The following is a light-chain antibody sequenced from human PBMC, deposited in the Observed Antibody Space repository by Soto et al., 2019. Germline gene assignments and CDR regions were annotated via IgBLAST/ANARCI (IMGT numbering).Light chain of an antibody. CDR2: GAF. J-gene: IGKJ4*01. Sequence: EIVLTQSPGTLSLSPGERATFSCRASQSVSSNYLAWYQQKPGQAPRLLIYGAFKRATGIPDRFSGSGSGTDFTLTISRMEPEDFAVYCCQQYVSSPLTFGGGTKVDIK. CDR3: QQYVSSPLT. V-gene: IGKV3-20*01. CDR1: QSVSSNY.